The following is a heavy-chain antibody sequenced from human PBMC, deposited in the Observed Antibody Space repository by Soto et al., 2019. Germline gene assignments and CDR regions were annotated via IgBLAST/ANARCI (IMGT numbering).Heavy chain of an antibody. J-gene: IGHJ6*02. CDR3: ARGSSIAGLYYGMDV. CDR2: NYYSGIT. D-gene: IGHD6-6*01. V-gene: IGHV4-31*03. Sequence: QVQLHEWGAGLVKPSQTLSLTCTVSGGSISSGGYYWTWIRLHPGKGLEWIGYNYYSGITYYNPSLKSRVTISLDTSKNQFSLKLSSVTAADTAVYYCARGSSIAGLYYGMDVWGQGTTVTVSS. CDR1: GGSISSGGYY.